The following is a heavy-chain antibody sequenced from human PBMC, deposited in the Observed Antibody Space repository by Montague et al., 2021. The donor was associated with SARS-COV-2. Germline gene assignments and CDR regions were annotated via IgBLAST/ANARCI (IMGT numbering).Heavy chain of an antibody. V-gene: IGHV4-34*01. CDR3: ARGADYDFCSGYLRYNGFDP. CDR1: GGSLSGYY. D-gene: IGHD3-3*01. J-gene: IGHJ5*02. Sequence: SETLSLTCAVSGGSLSGYYWAWIRQTPGKGLEWIGEINHSGSTNYNPSLKSRLTISVDTSKKQFSLRLSSVTTADTAVYYCARGADYDFCSGYLRYNGFDPWGLGTPVTVSS. CDR2: INHSGST.